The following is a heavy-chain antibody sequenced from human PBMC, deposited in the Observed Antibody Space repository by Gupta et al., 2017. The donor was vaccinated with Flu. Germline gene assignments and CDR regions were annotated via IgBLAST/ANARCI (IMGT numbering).Heavy chain of an antibody. Sequence: QLQLQQSGPGLVKPSQALSLTCTVSGGPISRTGHYWVWNRQHPAKGLEWIGYIYDNGDTYYDPALGSRIRLSMCASENQFSLTLNSATAADTAVYYCARTGVDTRHFDHGGQGARVTVHS. D-gene: IGHD7-27*01. V-gene: IGHV4-31*03. CDR3: ARTGVDTRHFDH. CDR1: GGPISRTGHY. CDR2: IYDNGDT. J-gene: IGHJ4*02.